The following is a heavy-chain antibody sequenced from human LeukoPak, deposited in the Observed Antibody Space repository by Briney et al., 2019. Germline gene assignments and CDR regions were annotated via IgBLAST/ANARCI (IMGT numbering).Heavy chain of an antibody. CDR3: ARDRTIFGVVKIPIGYYYMDV. V-gene: IGHV1-46*01. D-gene: IGHD3-3*01. CDR1: GYTFTSYY. Sequence: ASVKVSCKASGYTFTSYYMHWVRQAPGQGLEWMGIINPSGGSTSYAQKFQGRVTMTTDTSTSTAYMELRSLRSDDTAVYYCARDRTIFGVVKIPIGYYYMDVWGKGTTVTVSS. CDR2: INPSGGST. J-gene: IGHJ6*03.